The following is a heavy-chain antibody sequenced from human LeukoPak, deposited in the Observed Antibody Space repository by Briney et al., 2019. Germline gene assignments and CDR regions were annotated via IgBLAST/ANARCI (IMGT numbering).Heavy chain of an antibody. Sequence: GGSLRLSCAASGFTFSSYGMHWVRQAPGKGLEWAAFIRYDGSNKYYADSVKGRFTISRDNSKNTLYLQMNSLRAEDTAVYYCAKDAYGYGDFPDYWGQGTLVTVSS. CDR2: IRYDGSNK. CDR1: GFTFSSYG. V-gene: IGHV3-30*02. D-gene: IGHD4-17*01. J-gene: IGHJ4*02. CDR3: AKDAYGYGDFPDY.